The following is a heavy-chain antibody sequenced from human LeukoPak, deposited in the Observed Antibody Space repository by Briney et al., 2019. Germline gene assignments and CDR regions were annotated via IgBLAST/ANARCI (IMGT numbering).Heavy chain of an antibody. CDR1: GGSFSGYY. J-gene: IGHJ5*01. CDR2: INHSGST. CDR3: ARVLPTMVRGNWFDS. V-gene: IGHV4-34*01. D-gene: IGHD3-10*01. Sequence: PSETLSLTCAVYGGSFSGYYWSWIRQPPGKGLEWIGEINHSGSTNYNPSLKSRVTISVDTSKNQFSLKLSSVTAADTAVYYCARVLPTMVRGNWFDSWGQGTLVTVSS.